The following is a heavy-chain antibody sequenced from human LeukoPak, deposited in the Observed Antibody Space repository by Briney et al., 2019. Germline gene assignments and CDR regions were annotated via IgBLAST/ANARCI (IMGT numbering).Heavy chain of an antibody. CDR2: MNPNSGNT. D-gene: IGHD6-6*01. Sequence: ASVKVSCKASGYTFTSYDINWVRQATGQGLEWMGWMNPNSGNTGYAQKFQGRVTMTRNTSISTAYMELSSLRSEDTAVYYCARERVYSSSPHDYYYYYMDVWGKGTTDTVSS. CDR3: ARERVYSSSPHDYYYYYMDV. V-gene: IGHV1-8*01. CDR1: GYTFTSYD. J-gene: IGHJ6*03.